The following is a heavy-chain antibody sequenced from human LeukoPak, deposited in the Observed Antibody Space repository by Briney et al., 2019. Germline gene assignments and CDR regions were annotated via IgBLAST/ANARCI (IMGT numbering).Heavy chain of an antibody. CDR3: AKYIGPSRRIFDY. D-gene: IGHD2/OR15-2a*01. Sequence: GGSLRLSCAASGFTFTSYPMTWVRQAPGKGLEWVSSISETGAITNYADSVKGRFTISRDNSKNTLYLQMSSLRAEDAAVYFCAKYIGPSRRIFDYWGQGTLVAVSP. V-gene: IGHV3-23*01. CDR1: GFTFTSYP. CDR2: ISETGAIT. J-gene: IGHJ4*02.